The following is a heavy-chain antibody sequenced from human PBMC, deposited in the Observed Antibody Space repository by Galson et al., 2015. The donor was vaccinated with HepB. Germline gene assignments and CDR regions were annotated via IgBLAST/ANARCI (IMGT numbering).Heavy chain of an antibody. CDR3: ARDRIEQPGWGRYYYGMDV. CDR1: GFTFSSYG. CDR2: ISYDGSNK. J-gene: IGHJ6*02. D-gene: IGHD3-16*01. V-gene: IGHV3-30*03. Sequence: SLRLSCAASGFTFSSYGMHWVRQAPGKGLEWVAVISYDGSNKYYADSVKGRFTISRDNSKNTLYLQMNSLRAEDTAVYYCARDRIEQPGWGRYYYGMDVWGQGTTVTVSS.